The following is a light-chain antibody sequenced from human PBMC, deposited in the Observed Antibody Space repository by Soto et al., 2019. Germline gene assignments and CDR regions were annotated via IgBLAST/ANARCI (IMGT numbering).Light chain of an antibody. CDR2: GAS. CDR3: QQYNNWPWT. Sequence: EIVMTQSPATLSVSPGERATLSCRASQSVSSNLAWYQQKPGQAPRLLIYGASTRATGIPARFSGSGSGTEFTLTISSLQSEDFPVYYCQQYNNWPWTFGQWTKLEIK. J-gene: IGKJ1*01. V-gene: IGKV3-15*01. CDR1: QSVSSN.